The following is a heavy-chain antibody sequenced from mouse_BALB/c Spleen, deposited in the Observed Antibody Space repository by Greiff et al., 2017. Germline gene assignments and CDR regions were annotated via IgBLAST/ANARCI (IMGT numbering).Heavy chain of an antibody. V-gene: IGHV14-3*02. Sequence: VQLKESGAELVKPGASVKLSCTASGFNIKDTYMHWVKQRPEQGLEWIGRIDPANGNTKYDPKFQGKATITADTSSNTAYLQLSSLTSEDTAVYYCTRERGYYAMDYWGQGTSVTVSA. CDR2: IDPANGNT. CDR3: TRERGYYAMDY. CDR1: GFNIKDTY. J-gene: IGHJ4*01.